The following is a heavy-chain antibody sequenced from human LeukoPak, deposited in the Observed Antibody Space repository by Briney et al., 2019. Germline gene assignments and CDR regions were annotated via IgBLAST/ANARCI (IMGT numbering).Heavy chain of an antibody. CDR3: AKRGGGYCSGGNCVHDYFVS. V-gene: IGHV3-30*18. J-gene: IGHJ4*02. CDR1: GFTFSPDG. Sequence: PGGSLRLSCAGSGFTFSPDGMHWGREAPGKGLEWVGGMSDDGINKYYAESVRGRFTIPRDNSNNTLYLQMNSLRAEDTAVYYCAKRGGGYCSGGNCVHDYFVSWGQGTLDSVSS. D-gene: IGHD2-15*01. CDR2: MSDDGINK.